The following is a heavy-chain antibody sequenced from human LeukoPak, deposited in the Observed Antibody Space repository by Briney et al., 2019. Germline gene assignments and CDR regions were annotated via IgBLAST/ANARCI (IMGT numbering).Heavy chain of an antibody. D-gene: IGHD1-26*01. J-gene: IGHJ4*02. CDR3: ARGRQVGATTALYYFDY. CDR1: GFAFSSYN. CDR2: IKQDGSEK. V-gene: IGHV3-7*01. Sequence: GGSLRLSCAGSGFAFSSYNMNWVRQAPGKGLEWVANIKQDGSEKYYVDSVKGRFTISRDNAKNSLYLQMNSLRAEDTAVYYCARGRQVGATTALYYFDYWGQGTLVTVSS.